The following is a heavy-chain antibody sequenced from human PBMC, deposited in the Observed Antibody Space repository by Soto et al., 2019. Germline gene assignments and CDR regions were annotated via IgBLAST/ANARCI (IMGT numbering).Heavy chain of an antibody. V-gene: IGHV1-69*13. D-gene: IGHD3-22*01. CDR2: IIPIFGTA. J-gene: IGHJ6*02. CDR3: ASAVIVVAGGYYGMDV. CDR1: GGTFSSYA. Sequence: SVKVSCKASGGTFSSYAISWVRQAPGQGLEWMGGIIPIFGTANYAQKFQGRVTITADESTSTAYMELSSLRSEDTAVYYCASAVIVVAGGYYGMDVWGQGTTVTVSS.